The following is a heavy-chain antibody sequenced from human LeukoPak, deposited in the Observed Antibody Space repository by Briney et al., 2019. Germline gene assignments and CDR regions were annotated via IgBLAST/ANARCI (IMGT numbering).Heavy chain of an antibody. V-gene: IGHV3-48*01. CDR2: ISSSSSTI. J-gene: IGHJ2*01. CDR1: GFTFSSYS. D-gene: IGHD1-26*01. CDR3: ARGPLPPPGAYWYFDL. Sequence: TGGSLRLSCAASGFTFSSYSMNWVRQAPGKGLEWVSYISSSSSTIYYADSVKGRFTISRDNAKNSLYLQMNSLRAEDTAVYYCARGPLPPPGAYWYFDLWGRGTLVTVSS.